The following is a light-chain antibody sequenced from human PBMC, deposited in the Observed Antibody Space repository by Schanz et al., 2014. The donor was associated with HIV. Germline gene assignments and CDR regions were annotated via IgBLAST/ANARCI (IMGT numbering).Light chain of an antibody. J-gene: IGLJ3*02. CDR2: RNN. V-gene: IGLV1-36*01. CDR3: CSYAGSSTFV. Sequence: QSVLTQPPSVSEAPRQRVTISCSGSSSNIGNNAVNWYQQLPGKAPKLLIYRNNQRPSGVPDRFSGSKSGNTASLTISGLQAEDEADYYCCSYAGSSTFVFGGGTKLTVL. CDR1: SSNIGNNA.